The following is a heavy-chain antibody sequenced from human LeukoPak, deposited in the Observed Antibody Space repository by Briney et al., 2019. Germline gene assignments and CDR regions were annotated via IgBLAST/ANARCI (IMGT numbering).Heavy chain of an antibody. D-gene: IGHD5-18*01. CDR2: ISISSYI. CDR1: GFTFISYS. Sequence: PGGSLRVSCAASGFTFISYSMNWVRPAPGRGLEWVSSISISSYIYYADSVQGRSTISRANAKNSLYMQMTSLSAEDTAVYHCASDQRHSGYSYALGPYGMDVWGQGATVTVSS. J-gene: IGHJ6*02. CDR3: ASDQRHSGYSYALGPYGMDV. V-gene: IGHV3-21*01.